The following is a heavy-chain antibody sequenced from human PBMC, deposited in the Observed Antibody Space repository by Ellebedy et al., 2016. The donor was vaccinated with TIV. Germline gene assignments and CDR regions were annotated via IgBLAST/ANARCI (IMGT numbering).Heavy chain of an antibody. CDR3: ARHGGYSSAWYIDY. D-gene: IGHD6-19*01. V-gene: IGHV4-34*01. Sequence: SETLSLTCTVSGGSISSYYWSWIRQPPGKGLEWIGEINHSGSTNYNPSLKSRVTISVDTSKNQFSLKLSSVTAADTAVYYCARHGGYSSAWYIDYWGQGTLVTVSS. CDR1: GGSISSYY. CDR2: INHSGST. J-gene: IGHJ4*02.